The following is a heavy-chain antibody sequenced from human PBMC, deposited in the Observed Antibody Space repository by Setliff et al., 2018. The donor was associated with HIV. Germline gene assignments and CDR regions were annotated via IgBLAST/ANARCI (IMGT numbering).Heavy chain of an antibody. V-gene: IGHV1-69*05. CDR2: IIPMYGVT. CDR3: ALPYCSGGNCWSSASLPPAGWFDP. CDR1: GGTFSSYV. Sequence: SVKVSCKASGGTFSSYVISWVRRAPGQGPEWMGGIIPMYGVTNYAQKFQGRVTITTDESTGTAYMELSSLRSEDTAVYYCALPYCSGGNCWSSASLPPAGWFDPWGKGTLVTVSS. D-gene: IGHD2-15*01. J-gene: IGHJ5*02.